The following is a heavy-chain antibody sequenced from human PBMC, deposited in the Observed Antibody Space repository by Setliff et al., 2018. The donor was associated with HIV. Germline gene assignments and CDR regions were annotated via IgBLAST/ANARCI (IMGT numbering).Heavy chain of an antibody. J-gene: IGHJ4*02. D-gene: IGHD1-26*01. CDR2: MNPNSGNT. Sequence: ASVKVSCTASGYTFTNYDINWVRQATGQGLEWMGWMNPNSGNTGYAQKFQGRVTMTRNTSISTAYMELSSLRSEDTAVYYCARFRKFQLVGALDYWGQGTLVTVSS. CDR1: GYTFTNYD. V-gene: IGHV1-8*01. CDR3: ARFRKFQLVGALDY.